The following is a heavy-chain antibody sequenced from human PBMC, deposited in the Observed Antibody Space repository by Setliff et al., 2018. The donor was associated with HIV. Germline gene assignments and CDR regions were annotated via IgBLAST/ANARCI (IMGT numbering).Heavy chain of an antibody. D-gene: IGHD5-12*01. CDR3: ARDQALEMATK. CDR2: IIPILGSA. V-gene: IGHV1-69*10. J-gene: IGHJ4*02. Sequence: SVKVSCKTSRGTFNSYAFSWVRQAPGQGLEWMGGIIPILGSANYAQKFQGRVTITADKSTSTVYMDLSSLRSDDTAVYYCARDQALEMATKWGQGTLVTVSS. CDR1: RGTFNSYA.